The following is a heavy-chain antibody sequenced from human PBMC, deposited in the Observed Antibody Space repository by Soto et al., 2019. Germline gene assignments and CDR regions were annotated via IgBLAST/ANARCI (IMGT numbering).Heavy chain of an antibody. CDR1: GYTFTGYY. D-gene: IGHD4-4*01. V-gene: IGHV5-10-1*01. J-gene: IGHJ6*02. Sequence: ASVKVSCKASGYTFTGYYMHWVRQAPGKGLEWMGRIDPSDSYANYSPSFQGHVTISADKSISTAYLQWSSLKASDTAMYYCARHSKYYGMDVWGQGTTVTVSS. CDR3: ARHSKYYGMDV. CDR2: IDPSDSYA.